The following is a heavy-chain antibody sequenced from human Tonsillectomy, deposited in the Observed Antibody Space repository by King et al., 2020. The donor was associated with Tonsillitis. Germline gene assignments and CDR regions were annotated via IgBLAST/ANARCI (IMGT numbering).Heavy chain of an antibody. CDR3: ASTAPPYYYYYMDV. CDR1: GGSISSPGYY. D-gene: IGHD4-17*01. Sequence: MQLQESGPGLVKPSQTLSLTCTVSGGSISSPGYYWSWVRQHPGKGLEWIGYISYSGSTFYSPSLKSRLTISIETSQNQFSLKLSSLTAADTAVYYCASTAPPYYYYYMDVWGKGTTVTVSS. CDR2: ISYSGST. J-gene: IGHJ6*03. V-gene: IGHV4-31*03.